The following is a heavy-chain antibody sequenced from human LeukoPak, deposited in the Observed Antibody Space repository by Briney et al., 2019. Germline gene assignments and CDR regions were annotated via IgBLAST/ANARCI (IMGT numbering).Heavy chain of an antibody. J-gene: IGHJ5*01. CDR2: ISDSVNT. CDR3: ARDALRGDGYKYDS. D-gene: IGHD5-24*01. CDR1: GGSVSSGSSY. Sequence: SETLSLTCTVPGGSVSSGSSYWSWIRQPPGKGLELIGSISDSVNTSYNPSLKSRVIISVDTSKNQFSLKLSSVTAADTAVYYCARDALRGDGYKYDSWGQGTLVTVSS. V-gene: IGHV4-61*01.